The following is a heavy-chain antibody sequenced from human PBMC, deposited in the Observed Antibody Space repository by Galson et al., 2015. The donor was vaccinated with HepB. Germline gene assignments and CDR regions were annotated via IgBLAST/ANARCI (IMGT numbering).Heavy chain of an antibody. CDR1: GFSFSSYG. CDR3: AKAQDITVHEVILMPYGMDV. J-gene: IGHJ6*02. CDR2: ISYDGSNK. V-gene: IGHV3-30*18. D-gene: IGHD2-21*01. Sequence: SLRLSCAASGFSFSSYGMHWVRQAPGKGLEWVAVISYDGSNKYYADSVKGQFTVSRDNSKNTLYPQMNSLRADDTAVYYCAKAQDITVHEVILMPYGMDVWGQGTTVIVSS.